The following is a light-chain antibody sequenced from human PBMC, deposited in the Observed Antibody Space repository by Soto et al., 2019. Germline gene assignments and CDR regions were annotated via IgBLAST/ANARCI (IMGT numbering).Light chain of an antibody. Sequence: TLSVSPGERATLSCRASQSIMFSLAWYQQKPGQAPRLLTSGASTRATGIPARFSGSGSGKEFTLTISSLQSEDFAVYYCQQYYDWPPLTFGGGTRVDI. CDR3: QQYYDWPPLT. J-gene: IGKJ4*01. CDR1: QSIMFS. V-gene: IGKV3-15*01. CDR2: GAS.